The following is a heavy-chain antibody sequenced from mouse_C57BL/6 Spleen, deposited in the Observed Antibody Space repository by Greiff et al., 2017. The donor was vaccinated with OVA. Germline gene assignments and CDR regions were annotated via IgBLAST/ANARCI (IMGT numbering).Heavy chain of an antibody. CDR2: ISYDGSN. Sequence: EVQLQQSGPGLVKPSQSLSLTCSVTGYSITSGYYWNWIRQFPGNKLEWMGYISYDGSNNYNPSLKNRISITHDTSKNQFFLKLNSVTTEDTATYYCARGYYAGAMDYWGQGTSVTVSS. CDR3: ARGYYAGAMDY. CDR1: GYSITSGYY. V-gene: IGHV3-6*01. D-gene: IGHD6-5*01. J-gene: IGHJ4*01.